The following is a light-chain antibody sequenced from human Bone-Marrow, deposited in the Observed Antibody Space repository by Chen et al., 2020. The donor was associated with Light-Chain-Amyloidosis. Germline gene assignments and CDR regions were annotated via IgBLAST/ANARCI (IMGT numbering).Light chain of an antibody. CDR3: QAWDTTSWV. CDR1: KWGDKY. CDR2: HDN. J-gene: IGLJ3*02. Sequence: SYALTQPPSVSVSPGQTASITCSGDKWGDKYVCWYQQKPGQSPVLVIYHDNKRPLGIPERLSGSNSGNTATLTISGTQTMDEADYYCQAWDTTSWVFGGGTTLTVL. V-gene: IGLV3-1*01.